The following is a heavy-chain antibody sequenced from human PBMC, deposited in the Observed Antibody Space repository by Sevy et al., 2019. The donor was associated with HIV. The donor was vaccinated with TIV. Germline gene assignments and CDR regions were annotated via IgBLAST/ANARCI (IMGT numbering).Heavy chain of an antibody. J-gene: IGHJ4*02. V-gene: IGHV1-69*13. CDR2: IIPIFGTA. CDR1: GGTFSSYA. D-gene: IGHD3-22*01. CDR3: ARQPPYYDSSGYYTPCFDY. Sequence: ASVKVSSKASGGTFSSYAISWVRQAPGQGLEWMGGIIPIFGTANYAQKYQGRVTITADESTSTAYMELSSLRSEDTAVYYCARQPPYYDSSGYYTPCFDYWGQGTLVTVSS.